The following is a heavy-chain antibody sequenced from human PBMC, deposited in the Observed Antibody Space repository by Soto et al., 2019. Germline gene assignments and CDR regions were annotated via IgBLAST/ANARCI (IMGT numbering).Heavy chain of an antibody. CDR2: IYYSGST. Sequence: PSETLSLTCTVSGGSISSYYWSWIRQPPGKGLEWIGYIYYSGSTNYNPSLKSRVTISVDTSTNQYSLKLSSVTAADTAVYYCARTPAFWSGSTGLDYWGQGTLGTVSS. D-gene: IGHD3-3*01. V-gene: IGHV4-59*08. CDR3: ARTPAFWSGSTGLDY. CDR1: GGSISSYY. J-gene: IGHJ4*02.